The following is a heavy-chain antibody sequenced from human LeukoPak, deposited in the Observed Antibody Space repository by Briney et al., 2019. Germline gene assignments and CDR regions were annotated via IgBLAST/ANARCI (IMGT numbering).Heavy chain of an antibody. CDR3: ARIRVLRFLEWLDWFDP. J-gene: IGHJ5*02. CDR2: INHSGST. D-gene: IGHD3-3*01. CDR1: GGSFSGYY. V-gene: IGHV4-34*01. Sequence: SETLSLTCAVYGGSFSGYYWSWIRQPPGKGLEWIGEINHSGSTNYNPSLKSRVTISVDTSKNQFSLKLGSVTAADTAVYYCARIRVLRFLEWLDWFDPWGQGTLVTVSS.